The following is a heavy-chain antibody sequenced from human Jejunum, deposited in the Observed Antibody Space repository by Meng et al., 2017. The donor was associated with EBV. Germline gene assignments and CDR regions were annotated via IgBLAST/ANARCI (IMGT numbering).Heavy chain of an antibody. CDR2: VSDYGST. CDR1: GGSVSDGSYY. Sequence: KDLGLDLWKLSGTLPLTLVVLGGSVSDGSYYWSWIRQPQGKGLEWIGFVSDYGSTRYNSSLKSRITISADTSKNQFSLKLTSVTPADTAIYYCARDFSSGYFAYWGQGTLVTVSS. CDR3: ARDFSSGYFAY. V-gene: IGHV4-61*01. D-gene: IGHD3-22*01. J-gene: IGHJ4*02.